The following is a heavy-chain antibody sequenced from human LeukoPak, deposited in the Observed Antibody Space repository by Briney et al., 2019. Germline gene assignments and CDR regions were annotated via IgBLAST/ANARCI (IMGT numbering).Heavy chain of an antibody. CDR1: GFTSSSYS. Sequence: PGGSLRLSCAASGFTSSSYSMNWVRQAPGKGLEWVSSISSSSSYIYYADSVKGRFTISRDNAKNSLYLQMNSLRAEDTAVYYCARDLTSTYYYDSSGYSHFDYWGQGTLVTVSS. D-gene: IGHD3-22*01. J-gene: IGHJ4*02. CDR2: ISSSSSYI. V-gene: IGHV3-21*01. CDR3: ARDLTSTYYYDSSGYSHFDY.